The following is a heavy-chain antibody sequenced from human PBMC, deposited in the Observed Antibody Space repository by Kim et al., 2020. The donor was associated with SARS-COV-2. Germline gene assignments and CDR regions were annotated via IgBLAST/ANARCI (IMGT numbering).Heavy chain of an antibody. D-gene: IGHD3-3*01. J-gene: IGHJ4*02. V-gene: IGHV5-51*01. Sequence: RYSPSFQGQVTISADKSISTAYLQWSSLKASDTAMYYCASATMTKRYFDYWGQGTLVTVSS. CDR3: ASATMTKRYFDY.